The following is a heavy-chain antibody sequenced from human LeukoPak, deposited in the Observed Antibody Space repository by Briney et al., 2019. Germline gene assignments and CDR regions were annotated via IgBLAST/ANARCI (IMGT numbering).Heavy chain of an antibody. CDR2: IYYSGST. V-gene: IGHV4-39*01. CDR3: ARPCLAVAGIPGNNWFDP. Sequence: KSSETLSLTCTVSGGSISSSSYYWGWIRQPPGKGLEWIGSIYYSGSTYYNPSLKSRVTISVDTSKNQFSLKLSSVTAADTAVYYCARPCLAVAGIPGNNWFDPWGQGTLVTVSS. J-gene: IGHJ5*02. D-gene: IGHD6-13*01. CDR1: GGSISSSSYY.